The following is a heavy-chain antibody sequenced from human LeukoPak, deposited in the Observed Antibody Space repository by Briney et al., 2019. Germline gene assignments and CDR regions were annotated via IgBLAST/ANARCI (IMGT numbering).Heavy chain of an antibody. CDR1: NGSISIGTFY. Sequence: PSETLSLTCTVSNGSISIGTFYWSWIRQPAGKGLEWIGRIYTTGSTNYNPSLKSRVTMSVDTSKNQFSLRLNSVTAADTAVYFCARGPYSYDSSGAFDIWGQGTMVTVSS. CDR2: IYTTGST. V-gene: IGHV4-61*02. CDR3: ARGPYSYDSSGAFDI. J-gene: IGHJ3*02. D-gene: IGHD3-22*01.